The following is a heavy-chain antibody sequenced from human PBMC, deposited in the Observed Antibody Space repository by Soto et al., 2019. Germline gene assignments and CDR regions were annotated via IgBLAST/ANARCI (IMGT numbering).Heavy chain of an antibody. CDR2: IYYSGST. J-gene: IGHJ3*02. CDR1: GGSISSGGYY. CDR3: ARVGSYHSTAFDI. D-gene: IGHD3-10*01. V-gene: IGHV4-31*03. Sequence: QVQLQESGPGLVKPSQTLSLTCTVSGGSISSGGYYWSRIRQHPGKGLEWIGNIYYSGSTYYNPSLKSRATISVDTSKNQFSLKLSSVTAADTAVYYCARVGSYHSTAFDIWGQGTMVTVSS.